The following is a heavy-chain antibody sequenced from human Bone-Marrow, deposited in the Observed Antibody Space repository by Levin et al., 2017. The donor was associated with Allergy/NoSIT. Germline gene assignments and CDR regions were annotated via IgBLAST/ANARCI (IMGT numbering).Heavy chain of an antibody. J-gene: IGHJ5*02. CDR3: AKDRLGEMTTVTTHWFDP. CDR1: GFTFSSYA. V-gene: IGHV3-23*01. Sequence: LSLTCAASGFTFSSYAMSWARQAPGKGLEWVSSLSGSGDSIYYADSVKGRFTISRDNSKNTLYLQMNSLRAEDTAVYYCAKDRLGEMTTVTTHWFDPWGQGTLVTVSS. CDR2: LSGSGDSI. D-gene: IGHD4-17*01.